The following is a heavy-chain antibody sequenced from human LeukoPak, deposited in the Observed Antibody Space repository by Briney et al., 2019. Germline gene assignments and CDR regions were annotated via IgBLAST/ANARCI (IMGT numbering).Heavy chain of an antibody. D-gene: IGHD3-10*01. CDR1: GFTFKSYG. V-gene: IGHV3-30*18. J-gene: IGHJ6*04. Sequence: GGSLRLSCAASGFTFKSYGMHWVRQAPGKGLEWAAVISFDGGNEYYADSVKGRFSISRDKSNNTLYLQMSSLRAEDTAVYYCAKGLSRVRGLTYYGMDVWGRGTTVAVSS. CDR3: AKGLSRVRGLTYYGMDV. CDR2: ISFDGGNE.